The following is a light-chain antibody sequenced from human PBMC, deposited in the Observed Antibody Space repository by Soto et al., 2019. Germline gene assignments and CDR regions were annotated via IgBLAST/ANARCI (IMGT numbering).Light chain of an antibody. CDR3: QQYHNWPRGT. V-gene: IGKV3-15*01. Sequence: EIVMTQSPATLSVSPGERATLSCRASQSVSNNLAWYQQKPGQAPRLLIYGASTRATGIPARFSGSGSGTEFTLTISSRQSEDFAVYYCQQYHNWPRGTFGGGTKVEIK. CDR1: QSVSNN. J-gene: IGKJ4*01. CDR2: GAS.